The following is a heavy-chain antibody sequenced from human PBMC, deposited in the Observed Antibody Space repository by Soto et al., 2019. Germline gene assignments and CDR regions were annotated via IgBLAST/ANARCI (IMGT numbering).Heavy chain of an antibody. D-gene: IGHD1-1*01. CDR1: AGTFSSYA. CDR3: SRGTSPCPSRAYYYYGMDV. J-gene: IGHJ6*02. V-gene: IGHV1-69*13. CDR2: IIPIFGTA. Sequence: GPSAKASCKTSAGTFSSYAISWGRQAPGQGLEWMGGIIPIFGTANYAQKFQGRVTITADESTSTAYMELSSLRSEDTAVYYFSRGTSPCPSRAYYYYGMDVWGQGTTVPSP.